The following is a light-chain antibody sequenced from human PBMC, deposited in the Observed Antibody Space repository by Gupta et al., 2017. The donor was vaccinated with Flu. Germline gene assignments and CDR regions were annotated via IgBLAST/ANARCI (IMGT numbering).Light chain of an antibody. CDR1: SSDVGGYNY. J-gene: IGLJ3*02. CDR2: DVS. Sequence: QSALTQPCSVSGAPGQSVPIACTGSSSDVGGYNYVSWYQQHPGKAPKLMIYDVSQRTSGVPDRFSGSKSGNTASLTISGLQAEDEADYYCCSYAGSYTWVFGGGTKLTVL. V-gene: IGLV2-11*01. CDR3: CSYAGSYTWV.